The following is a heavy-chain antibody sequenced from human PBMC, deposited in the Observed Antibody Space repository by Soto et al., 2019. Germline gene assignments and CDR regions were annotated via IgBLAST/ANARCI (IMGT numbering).Heavy chain of an antibody. D-gene: IGHD5-12*01. CDR3: ARALAGPVDEYYFDY. CDR2: IIPIFGTA. V-gene: IGHV1-69*01. CDR1: GGTFSSSA. Sequence: QVQLVQSGAEVKKPGSSVKVSCKASGGTFSSSAISWVRQAPGQGLEWMGGIIPIFGTANYAQKFQGRVTIAADEPSSTAYRELSSLRSEDTAVYDCARALAGPVDEYYFDYWGKGTLVTVSS. J-gene: IGHJ4*02.